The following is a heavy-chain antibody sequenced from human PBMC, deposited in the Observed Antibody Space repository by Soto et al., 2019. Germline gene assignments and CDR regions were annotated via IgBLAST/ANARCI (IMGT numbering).Heavy chain of an antibody. D-gene: IGHD1-26*01. J-gene: IGHJ4*02. CDR1: GYTFTSYY. CDR2: INPSGGST. V-gene: IGHV1-46*01. CDR3: ARDFEIGSYPRYYFDY. Sequence: ASVKVSCKASGYTFTSYYMHWVRQAPGQGLEWMGIINPSGGSTSYAQKFQGRVTMTRDTSTSTVYMELSSLRSEDTAVYYCARDFEIGSYPRYYFDYWGQGTLVTVSS.